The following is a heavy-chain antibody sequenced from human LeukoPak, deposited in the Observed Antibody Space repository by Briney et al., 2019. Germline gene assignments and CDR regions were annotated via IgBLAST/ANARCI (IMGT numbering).Heavy chain of an antibody. Sequence: GGSLRLSCAASGFTFSTSAMSWVRQAPGQGLEWVSTISDTGGSTYYADSVKGRFTISRDNSKNTLYLQMNSLRAEDTAVYYCARHRSSWLIDYWGQGTLVTVSS. J-gene: IGHJ4*02. CDR2: ISDTGGST. CDR3: ARHRSSWLIDY. V-gene: IGHV3-23*01. CDR1: GFTFSTSA. D-gene: IGHD6-6*01.